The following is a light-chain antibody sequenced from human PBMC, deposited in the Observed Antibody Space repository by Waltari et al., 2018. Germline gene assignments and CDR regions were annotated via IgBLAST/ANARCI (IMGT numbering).Light chain of an antibody. CDR3: MQALQTPRT. J-gene: IGKJ2*02. V-gene: IGKV2-28*01. CDR2: LCS. Sequence: DIVRTQSPLSLPVTPGEPASISCRYSQSLLHRNGYNYLDWYLQKAGHSPQLLIYLCSNRASGVPERFSGSGSDTEFTLKISRVDAEDVWVYYCMQALQTPRTCGQWTKMEIK. CDR1: QSLLHRNGYNY.